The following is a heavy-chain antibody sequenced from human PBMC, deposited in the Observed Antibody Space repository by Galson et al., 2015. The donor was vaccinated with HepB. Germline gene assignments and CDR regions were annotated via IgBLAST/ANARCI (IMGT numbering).Heavy chain of an antibody. CDR2: TYYRSKRYT. CDR1: GDSVSSNSAA. Sequence: CAISGDSVSSNSAAWNWIRQSPSRGLEWLGRTYYRSKRYTDYAVSVQGRITINPDTSKNQFSLQLNSVTPDDTGVYYCARVEQQVVPTGWFDPWGQGTLVTVSS. J-gene: IGHJ5*02. CDR3: ARVEQQVVPTGWFDP. V-gene: IGHV6-1*01. D-gene: IGHD6-13*01.